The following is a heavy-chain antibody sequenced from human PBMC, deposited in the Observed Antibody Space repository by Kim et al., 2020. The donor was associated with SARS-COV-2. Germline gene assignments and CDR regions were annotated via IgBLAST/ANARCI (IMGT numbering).Heavy chain of an antibody. CDR1: GGTFSSYA. V-gene: IGHV1-69*13. J-gene: IGHJ6*02. Sequence: SVKVSCKASGGTFSSYAISWVRQAPGQGLEWMGGIIPIFGTANYAQKFQGRVTITADESTSTAYMELSSLRSEDTAVYYCARARNSRRDMGRPYYYGMDVWGQGTTVTVSS. D-gene: IGHD6-13*01. CDR2: IIPIFGTA. CDR3: ARARNSRRDMGRPYYYGMDV.